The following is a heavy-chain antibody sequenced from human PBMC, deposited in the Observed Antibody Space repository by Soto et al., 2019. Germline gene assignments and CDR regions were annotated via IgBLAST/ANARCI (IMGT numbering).Heavy chain of an antibody. CDR2: ISFYNGHT. Sequence: QVQLVQSGGEVKKPGASVKVSCKASGDTVTKYGISWVRQAPGQGLEWLGWISFYNGHTNYALKFQDRITFTTDTSTRTASMELRSLTSDYTAVYYCASATSIAVAGKETWGQGTLVTVSS. V-gene: IGHV1-18*01. CDR3: ASATSIAVAGKET. D-gene: IGHD6-19*01. J-gene: IGHJ4*02. CDR1: GDTVTKYG.